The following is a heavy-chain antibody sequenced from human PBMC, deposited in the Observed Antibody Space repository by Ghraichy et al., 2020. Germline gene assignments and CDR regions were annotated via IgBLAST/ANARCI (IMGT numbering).Heavy chain of an antibody. D-gene: IGHD3-3*01. V-gene: IGHV3-23*01. CDR3: AKDRNVLRFSEWLPPRDSGYYHYGLDV. Sequence: GGSLRLSCAGSGFTFSNFAMDWVRQAPGKGLEWVSAISGSGDDTFYADSVKGRFTISRDNSKNRLYLQMNSLRGDDTAVYYCAKDRNVLRFSEWLPPRDSGYYHYGLDVWGQGTTVTVSS. CDR2: ISGSGDDT. CDR1: GFTFSNFA. J-gene: IGHJ6*02.